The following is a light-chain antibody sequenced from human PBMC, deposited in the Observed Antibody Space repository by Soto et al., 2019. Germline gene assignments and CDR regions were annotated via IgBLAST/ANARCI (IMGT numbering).Light chain of an antibody. CDR2: DAS. CDR3: QQYDNLPTWT. CDR1: QDISNY. V-gene: IGKV1-33*01. J-gene: IGKJ1*01. Sequence: DIQMNQSPSSLSASVGDRVTITCQASQDISNYLNWYQQKPGKAPKLLIYDASNLETGVPSRFSGSGSGSDFTFTISSLQPEDIATYYCQQYDNLPTWTFGQGTNVDIK.